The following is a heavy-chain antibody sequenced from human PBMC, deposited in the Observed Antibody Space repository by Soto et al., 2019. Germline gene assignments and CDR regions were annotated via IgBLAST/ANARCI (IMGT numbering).Heavy chain of an antibody. CDR3: ARRSGSGWVGYYYFGMDV. CDR1: GFTFSSYS. Sequence: EVQLVESGGGLVKPGGSLRLSCAASGFTFSSYSMNWVRQAPGKGLEWVSSISSSSSYIYYADAVKGRFTISRDKAKNSLHLKINSLRAEDTAVYYCARRSGSGWVGYYYFGMDVWGQGTTVTVSS. CDR2: ISSSSSYI. D-gene: IGHD6-19*01. V-gene: IGHV3-21*01. J-gene: IGHJ6*02.